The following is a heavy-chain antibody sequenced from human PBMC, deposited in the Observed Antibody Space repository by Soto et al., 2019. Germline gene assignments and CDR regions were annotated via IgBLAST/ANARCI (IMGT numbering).Heavy chain of an antibody. J-gene: IGHJ4*02. CDR3: ARKRAAAGKDY. CDR2: IKQDGSEK. V-gene: IGHV3-7*04. D-gene: IGHD6-13*01. CDR1: GFTFSSYW. Sequence: EVQLVASGGGLVQPGGSLRLSCAASGFTFSSYWMSWVRQAPGKGLEWVANIKQDGSEKYYVDSVKGRFTISRDNAKNSLYLQINSLRAEDTAVYYWARKRAAAGKDYWGQGTLVTVSS.